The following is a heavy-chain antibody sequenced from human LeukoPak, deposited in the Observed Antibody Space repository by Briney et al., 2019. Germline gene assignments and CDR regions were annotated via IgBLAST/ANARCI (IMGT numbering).Heavy chain of an antibody. CDR3: ARGKMEVEAWGILYYYMDV. Sequence: ASVKVSYKASGYTVTRYDIKWMRQATGQGLGWMGWMNPNSGNTGYAQKFQGRVTMTRNASIITSYMELSSLRSEDTAGYYCARGKMEVEAWGILYYYMDVWGEGTTVTVSS. CDR2: MNPNSGNT. J-gene: IGHJ6*03. CDR1: GYTVTRYD. V-gene: IGHV1-8*01. D-gene: IGHD2-15*01.